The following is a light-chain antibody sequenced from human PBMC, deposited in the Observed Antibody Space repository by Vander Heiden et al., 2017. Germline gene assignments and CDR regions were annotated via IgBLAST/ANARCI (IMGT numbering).Light chain of an antibody. J-gene: IGKJ1*01. V-gene: IGKV3-11*01. CDR2: DAS. CDR3: QQRSNWLWT. CDR1: QSVSSY. Sequence: EIVLTQSPATRSLSPGERATLSCRASQSVSSYLAWYQQKHGQAPRLLIYDASNRATGIPARFSGSGSGKDFTLTISSLEPEDFAVYYCQQRSNWLWTFGQGTKVEIK.